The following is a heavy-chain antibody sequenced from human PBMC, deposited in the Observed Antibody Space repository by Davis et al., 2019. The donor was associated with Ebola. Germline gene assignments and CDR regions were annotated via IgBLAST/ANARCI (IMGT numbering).Heavy chain of an antibody. CDR2: ISYDGSNT. CDR3: ARDDYDFWGGYSPVYYYGMDV. Sequence: GESLKISCAASGFTVSSNYMNWVRQAPGKGLEWVAVISYDGSNTYYADSVKGRFTISRDNAKNSLYLQMNSLRVEDTAVYYCARDDYDFWGGYSPVYYYGMDVWGKGTTVTVSS. D-gene: IGHD3-3*01. V-gene: IGHV3-30*03. CDR1: GFTVSSNY. J-gene: IGHJ6*04.